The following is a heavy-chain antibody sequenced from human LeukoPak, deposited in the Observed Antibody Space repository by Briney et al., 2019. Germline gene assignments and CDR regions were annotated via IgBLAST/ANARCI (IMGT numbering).Heavy chain of an antibody. V-gene: IGHV3-23*01. J-gene: IGHJ6*03. Sequence: PGGSLRLSCAASGFTFSSYGMSWVRQAPGKGLEWVSAISGSGGSTYYADFVKGRFTISRDNSKNTLYLQMNSLRAEDTAVYYCAGSYYDIPLFGYYYYMDVWGKGTTVTISS. D-gene: IGHD3-9*01. CDR1: GFTFSSYG. CDR2: ISGSGGST. CDR3: AGSYYDIPLFGYYYYMDV.